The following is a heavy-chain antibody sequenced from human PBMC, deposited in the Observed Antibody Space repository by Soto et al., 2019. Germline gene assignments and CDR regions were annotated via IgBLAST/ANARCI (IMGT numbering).Heavy chain of an antibody. D-gene: IGHD5-12*01. J-gene: IGHJ4*02. CDR3: ARGQEGVVATH. Sequence: QVQLQQWGAGLLKPSETLSLNCAVNGGSLSGYYWSWIRQPPGKGLEWIGEIKDGGRTNYSPSLKSRATISSDPSHNQFSLRLYSVTAADTGVYYCARGQEGVVATHWDQGTLVTVSS. CDR1: GGSLSGYY. V-gene: IGHV4-34*01. CDR2: IKDGGRT.